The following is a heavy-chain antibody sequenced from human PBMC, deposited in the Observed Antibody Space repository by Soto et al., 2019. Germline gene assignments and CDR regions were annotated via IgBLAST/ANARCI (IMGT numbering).Heavy chain of an antibody. V-gene: IGHV1-69*01. J-gene: IGHJ4*02. Sequence: VQLMQSGAEVKQPGSSVKVSCKASGGTFSSHSINWVRQAPGQGLEWMGGIITLFGTANYAQNFQGRVTITADQSTRSAYMELNSLSSDDTAVYYRASEVGNGDFSAALLDWGQGALVTVSS. CDR2: IITLFGTA. D-gene: IGHD4-17*01. CDR1: GGTFSSHS. CDR3: ASEVGNGDFSAALLD.